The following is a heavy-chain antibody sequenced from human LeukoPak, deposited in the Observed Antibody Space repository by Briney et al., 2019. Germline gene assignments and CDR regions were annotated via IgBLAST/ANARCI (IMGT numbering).Heavy chain of an antibody. J-gene: IGHJ4*02. CDR2: IKSKTDGGTT. V-gene: IGHV3-15*01. D-gene: IGHD6-19*01. CDR1: GFTFSNVW. CDR3: TPSIAVAGSLDY. Sequence: GSLRLSCAASGFTFSNVWMSWVRQAPGKGLEWVGRIKSKTDGGTTDYAAPVKGRFTISRDDSKNTLNLQMNSLKTEDTTVYYCTPSIAVAGSLDYWGQGTLVTVSS.